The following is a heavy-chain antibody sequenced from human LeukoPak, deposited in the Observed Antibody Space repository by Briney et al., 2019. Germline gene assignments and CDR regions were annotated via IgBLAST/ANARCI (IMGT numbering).Heavy chain of an antibody. D-gene: IGHD3-16*01. CDR2: ISSSSSTI. CDR3: ARESYDYIWGSYYFDY. CDR1: GFTFSSYI. V-gene: IGHV3-48*02. J-gene: IGHJ4*02. Sequence: GGSLRLSCAASGFTFSSYIMNWVRQAPGKGLEWVSYISSSSSTIYYADSVKGRFTISRDNAKNSLYLQMNSLRDEDTAVYYCARESYDYIWGSYYFDYWGQGNLVTVSS.